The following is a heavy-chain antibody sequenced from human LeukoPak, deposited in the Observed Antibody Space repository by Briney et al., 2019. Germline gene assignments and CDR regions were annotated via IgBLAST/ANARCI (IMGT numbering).Heavy chain of an antibody. CDR2: IRSKAYGGTT. Sequence: GGSLRLSCTASGFTFVNYAMSWFRQAPGKGLEWVGFIRSKAYGGTTEYAASVKGRFTISRDDSKSIAYLQMNSLRAEDTAVYYCAKSSSWYVGYLDYWGRGTLVTVSS. CDR3: AKSSSWYVGYLDY. V-gene: IGHV3-49*03. J-gene: IGHJ4*02. D-gene: IGHD6-13*01. CDR1: GFTFVNYA.